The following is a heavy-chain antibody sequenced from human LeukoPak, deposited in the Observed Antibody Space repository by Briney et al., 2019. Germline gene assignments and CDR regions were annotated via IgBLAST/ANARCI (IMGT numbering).Heavy chain of an antibody. D-gene: IGHD3-22*01. CDR2: MNPNSGNT. Sequence: ASVKVSCKASGYTFTSYDINWVRQATGQGLEWMGWMNPNSGNTGYAQKFQGRVTMTRDTSTSTVYMELSSLRSEDTAVYYCAREGYYYDSFNWFDPWGQGTLVTVSS. J-gene: IGHJ5*02. CDR1: GYTFTSYD. CDR3: AREGYYYDSFNWFDP. V-gene: IGHV1-8*01.